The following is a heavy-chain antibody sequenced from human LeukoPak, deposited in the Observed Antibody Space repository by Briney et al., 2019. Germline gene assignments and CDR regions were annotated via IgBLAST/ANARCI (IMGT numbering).Heavy chain of an antibody. CDR2: ISSGGTYI. V-gene: IGHV3-21*01. J-gene: IGHJ6*02. CDR1: TFTFSRYS. D-gene: IGHD6-6*01. CDR3: AREEDSSTIRSSHGMDV. Sequence: GGSLTLSCATSTFTFSRYSMHWVRRPPGKGLEWVSCISSGGTYIYNADSVKGRFTISRDNAKNSLYLQMNNLRAEDTAVYYCAREEDSSTIRSSHGMDVWGQGTTVTVSS.